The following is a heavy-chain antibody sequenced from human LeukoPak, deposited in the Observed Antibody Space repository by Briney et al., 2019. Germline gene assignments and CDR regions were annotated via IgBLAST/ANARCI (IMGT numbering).Heavy chain of an antibody. V-gene: IGHV1-69*13. D-gene: IGHD1-1*01. J-gene: IGHJ5*02. CDR2: IIPISGSP. Sequence: SVKVSCKASGYTFTSYYMHWVRQAPGQGLEWMGGIIPISGSPNYAQRFQGRVTITADEFTSTAYMELSSLRSEDTAVYYCTRDRGTGDFFWFDPWGQGTLVTVSS. CDR1: GYTFTSYY. CDR3: TRDRGTGDFFWFDP.